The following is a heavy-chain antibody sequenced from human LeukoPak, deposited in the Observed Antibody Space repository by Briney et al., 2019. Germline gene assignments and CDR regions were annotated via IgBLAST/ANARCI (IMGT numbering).Heavy chain of an antibody. V-gene: IGHV3-30*03. CDR2: ISYDGNNK. Sequence: GRSLRLSCAASGFTFDSYAMHWVRQAPGKGLEWVSVISYDGNNKDYEDSVKGRFTISRDNTKNTVPLHMNSLRTEDTAVYFCATDRVGEGVAAIDYWGQGTLVTVSS. J-gene: IGHJ4*02. CDR1: GFTFDSYA. CDR3: ATDRVGEGVAAIDY. D-gene: IGHD6-19*01.